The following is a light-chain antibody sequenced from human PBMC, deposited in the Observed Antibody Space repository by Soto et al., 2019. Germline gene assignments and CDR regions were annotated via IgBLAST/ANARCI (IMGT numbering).Light chain of an antibody. CDR2: DIN. CDR3: VSYTTSASYV. V-gene: IGLV2-14*01. J-gene: IGLJ1*01. CDR1: SSDVGNYIF. Sequence: QSVLNQPASVSGSPGQSITISCTGTSSDVGNYIFVSWYRQHPGKAPKLMIYDINNRPSGVSNRFSGSKSDNTASLTISGLQAEDESDYYCVSYTTSASYVFGTGTKVTVL.